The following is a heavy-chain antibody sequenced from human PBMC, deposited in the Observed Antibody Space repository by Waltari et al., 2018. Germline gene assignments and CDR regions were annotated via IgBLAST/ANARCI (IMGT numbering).Heavy chain of an antibody. Sequence: QVQLVQSGAEVKQHGASVKISCKTSEYTFASSYVHWVRQAPGQGLEWMGIINPSGGSTIYAQRFQGRVTMTRDTSTSTVYMELSSLKSEDTAVYYCATDTGALWMDVWGQGTTVTVSS. D-gene: IGHD2-21*01. J-gene: IGHJ6*02. CDR1: EYTFASSY. V-gene: IGHV1-46*01. CDR2: INPSGGST. CDR3: ATDTGALWMDV.